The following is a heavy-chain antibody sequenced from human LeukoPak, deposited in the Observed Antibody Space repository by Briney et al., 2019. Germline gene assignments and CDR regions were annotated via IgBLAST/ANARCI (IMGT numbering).Heavy chain of an antibody. J-gene: IGHJ5*02. Sequence: GGSLRLSCAASGFTFSSYAMSWVRQAPGKGLEWVSAISGSGGSTYYADSVKGRFTISRDNSKNTLYLQMNSLRAEDTAVYHCAKAGWYGSGHRWFDPWGQGTLVTVSS. CDR1: GFTFSSYA. V-gene: IGHV3-23*01. D-gene: IGHD3-10*01. CDR2: ISGSGGST. CDR3: AKAGWYGSGHRWFDP.